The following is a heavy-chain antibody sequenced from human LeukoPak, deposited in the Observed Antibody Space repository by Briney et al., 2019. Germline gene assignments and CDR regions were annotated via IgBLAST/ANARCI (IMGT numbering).Heavy chain of an antibody. CDR3: ARRLRIAVPGENHAFDI. V-gene: IGHV5-51*01. CDR2: IYPGDSDT. Sequence: GESLKISCKGSGYSFTSYWIGWVRQMPGKGLEWMGIIYPGDSDTRYSPSFQGQVTISADKSISTAYLQWSSLKASDTAMYYCARRLRIAVPGENHAFDIWGQGTVVTVSS. J-gene: IGHJ3*02. D-gene: IGHD6-19*01. CDR1: GYSFTSYW.